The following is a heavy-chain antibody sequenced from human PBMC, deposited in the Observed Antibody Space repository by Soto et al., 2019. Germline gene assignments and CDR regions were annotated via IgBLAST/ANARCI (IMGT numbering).Heavy chain of an antibody. D-gene: IGHD3-10*01. CDR3: ARVRMLCYGELSH. CDR1: GYTFMTYA. CDR2: INPGNGNT. V-gene: IGHV1-3*01. J-gene: IGHJ4*02. Sequence: QVQLVQSGAEVKKPGASVKISCKTSGYTFMTYALQWVRQAPGQRPEWMGWINPGNGNTEYSQKLQGRVTITRDTSARTVFMEVANMTSEDTAVYYCARVRMLCYGELSHWGQGTQVIVSA.